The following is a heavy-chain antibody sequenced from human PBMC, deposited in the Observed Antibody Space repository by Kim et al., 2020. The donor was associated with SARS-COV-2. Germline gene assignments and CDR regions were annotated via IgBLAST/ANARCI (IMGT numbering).Heavy chain of an antibody. CDR2: IKSKTDGGTT. CDR3: EIWFGEGGDAFDI. J-gene: IGHJ3*02. D-gene: IGHD3-10*01. Sequence: GGSLRLSCAASGFTFSNAWMSWVRQAPGKGLEWVGRIKSKTDGGTTDYAAPVKGRFTISRDDSKNTLYLQMNSLKTEDTAVYYCEIWFGEGGDAFDIWGQGTMVTVSS. CDR1: GFTFSNAW. V-gene: IGHV3-15*01.